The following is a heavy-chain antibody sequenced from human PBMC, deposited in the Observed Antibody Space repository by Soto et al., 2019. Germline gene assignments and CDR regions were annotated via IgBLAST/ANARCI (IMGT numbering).Heavy chain of an antibody. V-gene: IGHV3-49*03. CDR2: IRSKAYGGTT. J-gene: IGHJ6*02. CDR1: GFTFGDYA. D-gene: IGHD3-3*01. CDR3: LTYYDFWAANYYYYGMDV. Sequence: GESLKISCTASGFTFGDYAMSWFRQAPGKGLEWVGFIRSKAYGGTTEYAASVKGRFTISRDDTKSIAYLQMNSLKTEDTAVYYCLTYYDFWAANYYYYGMDVWGQGTTVTVSS.